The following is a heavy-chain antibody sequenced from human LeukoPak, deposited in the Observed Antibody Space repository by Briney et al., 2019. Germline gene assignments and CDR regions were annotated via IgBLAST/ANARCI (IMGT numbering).Heavy chain of an antibody. CDR1: GFTFSSYS. D-gene: IGHD2-21*02. J-gene: IGHJ4*02. Sequence: GGSLRLSCAASGFTFSSYSVNWVRQAPGKGLEWVSSISSSSSYIYYADSVKGRFTISRDNAKNSLYLQMNSLRAEDTAAYYCARDTDPYCGGDCDRDYWGQGTLVTVSS. CDR2: ISSSSSYI. CDR3: ARDTDPYCGGDCDRDY. V-gene: IGHV3-21*01.